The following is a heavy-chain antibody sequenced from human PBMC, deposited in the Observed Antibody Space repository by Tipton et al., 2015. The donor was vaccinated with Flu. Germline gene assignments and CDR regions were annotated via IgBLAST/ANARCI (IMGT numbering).Heavy chain of an antibody. Sequence: QVQLVQSGGGLVKPGGYLRLSCAASGFTFSDDYMSWICQAPGKGLEWVSHISSSGSTINYADSVKGRFTISRDNAKNSLYLQMNSLRAEDTAVYYCARDHPPSITVLGEITDYFGMDVWGQGTTVTVSS. CDR3: ARDHPPSITVLGEITDYFGMDV. D-gene: IGHD3-3*01. V-gene: IGHV3-11*01. CDR1: GFTFSDDY. J-gene: IGHJ6*02. CDR2: ISSSGSTI.